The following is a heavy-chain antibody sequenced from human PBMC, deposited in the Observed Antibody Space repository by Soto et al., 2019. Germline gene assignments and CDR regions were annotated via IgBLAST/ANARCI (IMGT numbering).Heavy chain of an antibody. D-gene: IGHD3-3*01. Sequence: ASVKVSCKASGYTFTSYGISWVRQAPGQGLEWMGWISAYNGNTNYAQKLQGRVTMTTDTSTSTAYMELRSLRSDDTAVYYCARDATIFGVVIIDYYYYGMDVWGQGTTVTVSS. CDR1: GYTFTSYG. V-gene: IGHV1-18*01. CDR3: ARDATIFGVVIIDYYYYGMDV. J-gene: IGHJ6*02. CDR2: ISAYNGNT.